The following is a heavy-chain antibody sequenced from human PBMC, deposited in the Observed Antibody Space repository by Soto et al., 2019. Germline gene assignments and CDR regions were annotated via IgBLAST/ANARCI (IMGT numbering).Heavy chain of an antibody. CDR3: ARLAVAGTYYYDY. CDR2: IYYSGST. V-gene: IGHV4-39*01. Sequence: PSETLSLTCTVSGGSISSSSYYWGWIRQPPGKGLEWIGSIYYSGSTYYNPSLKSRVTISVDTSKNQFSLKLSSVTAADTAVYYCARLAVAGTYYYDYWGQGTLVTVSS. J-gene: IGHJ4*02. CDR1: GGSISSSSYY. D-gene: IGHD6-19*01.